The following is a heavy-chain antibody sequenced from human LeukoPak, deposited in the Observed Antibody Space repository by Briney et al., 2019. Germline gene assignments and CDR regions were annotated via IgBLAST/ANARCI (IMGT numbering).Heavy chain of an antibody. CDR1: GFSLNTSGVG. CDR3: VHRRRELPTYYMDV. J-gene: IGHJ6*03. Sequence: SGPTLVKPTQTLTLTCTFSGFSLNTSGVGVGWIRQPPGKALEWLALIYWDDDKRYSPSLKSRLTITKDTSKNQVVLTMTNMDPVDTATYYCVHRRRELPTYYMDVWGKGTTVTVSS. CDR2: IYWDDDK. V-gene: IGHV2-5*02. D-gene: IGHD3-10*01.